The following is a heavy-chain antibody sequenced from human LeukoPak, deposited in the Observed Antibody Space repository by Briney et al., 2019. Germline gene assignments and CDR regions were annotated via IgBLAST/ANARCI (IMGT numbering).Heavy chain of an antibody. CDR3: ARVAGQQLVRAFDI. Sequence: SETLSLTCTVSGGSISSYYWSWIRQPPGKGLEWIGYIYYSGSTNYNPSLKSRVTISADTSKNQFSLKLSSVTAADAAVYYCARVAGQQLVRAFDIWGQGTMVTVSS. D-gene: IGHD6-13*01. CDR2: IYYSGST. V-gene: IGHV4-59*01. J-gene: IGHJ3*02. CDR1: GGSISSYY.